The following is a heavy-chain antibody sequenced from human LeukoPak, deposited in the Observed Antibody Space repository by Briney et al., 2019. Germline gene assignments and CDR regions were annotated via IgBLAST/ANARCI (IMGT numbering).Heavy chain of an antibody. J-gene: IGHJ6*02. D-gene: IGHD6-13*01. CDR3: ARHGEYSSSWYDYYYYGMDV. CDR2: IYTSGST. Sequence: SETLSLTCAVYGGSFSGYYWSWIRQPAGKGLEWIGRIYTSGSTNYNPSLKSRVTMSVDTSKNQFSLKLSSVTAADTAVYYCARHGEYSSSWYDYYYYGMDVWGQGTTVTVSS. V-gene: IGHV4-59*10. CDR1: GGSFSGYY.